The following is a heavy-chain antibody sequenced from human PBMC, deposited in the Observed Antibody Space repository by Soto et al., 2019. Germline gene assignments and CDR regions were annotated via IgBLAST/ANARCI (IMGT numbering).Heavy chain of an antibody. CDR3: ARTPNIVVVPAAYYFDY. CDR1: GFTFSSYS. J-gene: IGHJ4*02. V-gene: IGHV3-48*02. D-gene: IGHD2-2*01. Sequence: GGSLRLSCAASGFTFSSYSMNWVRQAPGKGLEWVSYISSSSSTIYYADSVKGRFTISRDNTKNSLYLQMNSLRDEDTAVYYCARTPNIVVVPAAYYFDYWGQGTLVTVSS. CDR2: ISSSSSTI.